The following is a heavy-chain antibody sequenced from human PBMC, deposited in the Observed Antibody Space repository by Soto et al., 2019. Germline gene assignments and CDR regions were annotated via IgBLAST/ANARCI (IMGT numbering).Heavy chain of an antibody. J-gene: IGHJ6*02. CDR1: GFTFSSYA. D-gene: IGHD1-26*01. CDR2: ISGSGWTT. V-gene: IGHV3-23*01. Sequence: EVQLLESGGGLGQPGGSLRLSCAASGFTFSSYAMTWVRQAPGQGLEWVASISGSGWTTNYADSVKGRFTISRDNSKNTAYLQMNSLRAEDTAVYYCAKDRATSIDVHRYFHYYGMDVWGQGTTVTVSS. CDR3: AKDRATSIDVHRYFHYYGMDV.